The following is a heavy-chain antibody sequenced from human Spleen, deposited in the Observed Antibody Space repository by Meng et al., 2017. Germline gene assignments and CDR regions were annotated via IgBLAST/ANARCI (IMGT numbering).Heavy chain of an antibody. D-gene: IGHD4-11*01. CDR1: GWSFSCYY. CDR2: INHSGST. V-gene: IGHV4-34*02. Sequence: AQLRQGGVGLLKPSATLSLTCAVYGWSFSCYYGSWLRQPPGKWLEWIGEINHSGSTNYNPSLKRRVTISVDTSKNQFPLKLSFVTAADTAVYYCARGPTTMAHDFDYWGQGTLVTVSS. J-gene: IGHJ4*02. CDR3: ARGPTTMAHDFDY.